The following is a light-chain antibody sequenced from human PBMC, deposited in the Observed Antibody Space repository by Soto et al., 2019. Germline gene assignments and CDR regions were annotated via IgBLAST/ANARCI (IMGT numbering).Light chain of an antibody. V-gene: IGKV3D-20*02. J-gene: IGKJ4*01. Sequence: EIVLTQSPGTLSLSPGERATLSCRASQSVNSDYLAWYQQKPGQAPRLLIYGASTRATGIPARFSGSGSGTDFTLTISSLEPEDFAVYYCQQRSSWPLTFGGGTKVDIK. CDR1: QSVNSDY. CDR2: GAS. CDR3: QQRSSWPLT.